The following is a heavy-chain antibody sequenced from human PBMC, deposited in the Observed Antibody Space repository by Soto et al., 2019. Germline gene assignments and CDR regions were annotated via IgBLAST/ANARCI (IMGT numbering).Heavy chain of an antibody. Sequence: SETLSLTCAVYGGSFSGYYWSWIRQPPGKGLEWIGEINHSGSTNYNPSLKSRVTISVDTSKNQFSLKLSSVTAADTAVYYCARGQRSGSSSDNWFDPWGQGTLVTVSS. V-gene: IGHV4-34*01. CDR3: ARGQRSGSSSDNWFDP. D-gene: IGHD6-6*01. CDR1: GGSFSGYY. CDR2: INHSGST. J-gene: IGHJ5*02.